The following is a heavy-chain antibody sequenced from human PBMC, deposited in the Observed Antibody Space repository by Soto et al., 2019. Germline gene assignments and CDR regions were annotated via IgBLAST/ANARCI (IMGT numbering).Heavy chain of an antibody. D-gene: IGHD3-10*01. Sequence: PSETLSLTCAVYGGSFSGYYWSWIRQPPGKGLEWIGEINHSGSTNYNPSLKSRVTISVDTSKNQFSLKLSSVTAADTAVYYCAVTCDYGMDVWGQGTTVTVSS. CDR2: INHSGST. V-gene: IGHV4-34*01. CDR3: AVTCDYGMDV. CDR1: GGSFSGYY. J-gene: IGHJ6*02.